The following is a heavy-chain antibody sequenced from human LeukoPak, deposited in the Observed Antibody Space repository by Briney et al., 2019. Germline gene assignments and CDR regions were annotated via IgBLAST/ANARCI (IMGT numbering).Heavy chain of an antibody. J-gene: IGHJ4*02. CDR3: ARWCIGSGWYKFDY. CDR2: MNPNSGNT. D-gene: IGHD6-19*01. CDR1: GYTFTSYD. Sequence: ASVRVSCKASGYTFTSYDINWVRQAPGQGLEWMGWMNPNSGNTGYAQKFQGRVTMTRNTSISTAYMELSSLRSEDTAVYYCARWCIGSGWYKFDYWGQGTLVTVSS. V-gene: IGHV1-8*01.